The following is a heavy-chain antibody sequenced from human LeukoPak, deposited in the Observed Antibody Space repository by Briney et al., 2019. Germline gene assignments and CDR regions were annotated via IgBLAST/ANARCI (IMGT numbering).Heavy chain of an antibody. Sequence: SVKVSCKASGGTFSSYTISWVRQAPGQGLEWMGRIIPILGIANYAQKFQGRVTITADKSTSTAYMELSSLRSEDTAVYYCARGFGGATVGDAFDIWGQGTVVTVSS. CDR3: ARGFGGATVGDAFDI. V-gene: IGHV1-69*02. CDR1: GGTFSSYT. D-gene: IGHD1-26*01. J-gene: IGHJ3*02. CDR2: IIPILGIA.